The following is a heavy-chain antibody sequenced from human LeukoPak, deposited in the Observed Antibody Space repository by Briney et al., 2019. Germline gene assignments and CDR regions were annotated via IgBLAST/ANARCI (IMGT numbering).Heavy chain of an antibody. D-gene: IGHD5-12*01. CDR3: AKDLVDIVATIDHYFDC. CDR2: IRYDGSNK. V-gene: IGHV3-30*02. J-gene: IGHJ4*02. CDR1: GFTFSSYG. Sequence: PGGSLRLSCAASGFTFSSYGMHWVRQAPGQGLEWVAFIRYDGSNKYYADSVKGRFTISRDNSKNTLYLQMNSLRAEDTAVYYCAKDLVDIVATIDHYFDCWGQGTLVTVSS.